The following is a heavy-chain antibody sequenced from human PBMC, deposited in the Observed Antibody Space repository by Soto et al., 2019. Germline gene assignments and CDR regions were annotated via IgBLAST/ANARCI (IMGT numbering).Heavy chain of an antibody. D-gene: IGHD2-15*01. Sequence: SVKVSCKASGGTFSSYAISGVRQAPGRGLEWMGGIIPIFGTANYAQKFQGRVTITADESTSTAYMELSSLRSEDTAVYYCASCPVGVYCSGGRCPSENYGMDVWGQGTTVTVSS. J-gene: IGHJ6*02. V-gene: IGHV1-69*13. CDR3: ASCPVGVYCSGGRCPSENYGMDV. CDR2: IIPIFGTA. CDR1: GGTFSSYA.